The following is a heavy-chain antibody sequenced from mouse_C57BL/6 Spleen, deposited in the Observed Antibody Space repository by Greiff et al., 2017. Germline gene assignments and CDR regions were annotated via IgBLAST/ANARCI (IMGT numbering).Heavy chain of an antibody. CDR2: INPSNGGT. Sequence: QVQLKQPGTELVKPGASVKLSCKASGYTFTSYWMHWVKQRPGQGLEWIGNINPSNGGTNYNEKFKSKATLTVDKSSSTAYMQLSSLTSEDSAVYYCARVTTVVAPRYFDVWGTGTTVTVSS. CDR3: ARVTTVVAPRYFDV. J-gene: IGHJ1*03. CDR1: GYTFTSYW. D-gene: IGHD1-1*01. V-gene: IGHV1-53*01.